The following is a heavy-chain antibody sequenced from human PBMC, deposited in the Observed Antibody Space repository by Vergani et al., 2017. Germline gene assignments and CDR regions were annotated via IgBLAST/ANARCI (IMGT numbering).Heavy chain of an antibody. CDR1: GCTFIMHA. CDR2: LSASDRRT. D-gene: IGHD5-24*01. Sequence: EVQLLESGGDLVQPGGSLRLSCAASGCTFIMHAMSWVRQAPGKGLEWVSTLSASDRRTHYADSVKGRFTLSRDNSRNTLYLQMNSLRREDTAIYYCARDRARSCTEMNCRGKMDVWGGGTQVTVSS. V-gene: IGHV3-23*01. J-gene: IGHJ6*04. CDR3: ARDRARSCTEMNCRGKMDV.